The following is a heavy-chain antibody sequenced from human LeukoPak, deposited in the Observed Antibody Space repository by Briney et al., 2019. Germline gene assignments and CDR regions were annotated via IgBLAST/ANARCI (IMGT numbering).Heavy chain of an antibody. CDR3: ARHSLVRGVIPLNAFDI. Sequence: PSETLSLTCTVSGGSISSYYWSWIRQPPGKGLDWIGYIYYSGSTNYNPSLKSRVTISVDTSKNQFSLKLSSVTAADTAVYYCARHSLVRGVIPLNAFDIWGQGTMVTVSS. J-gene: IGHJ3*02. V-gene: IGHV4-59*08. D-gene: IGHD3-10*01. CDR1: GGSISSYY. CDR2: IYYSGST.